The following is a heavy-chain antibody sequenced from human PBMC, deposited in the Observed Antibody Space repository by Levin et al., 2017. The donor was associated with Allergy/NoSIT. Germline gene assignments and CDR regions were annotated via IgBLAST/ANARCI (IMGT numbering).Heavy chain of an antibody. V-gene: IGHV4-59*01. J-gene: IGHJ4*02. CDR3: ARVLAGRGYYFDY. D-gene: IGHD6-6*01. CDR1: GGSISYYY. Sequence: PSETLSLTCNVSGGSISYYYWSWIRQTPGKGLEWIGQIYYTGSTSYNPSLKSRVTILVDTSKNQFSLNLTSVTAADTAVYYCARVLAGRGYYFDYWGQGTQVTVSS. CDR2: IYYTGST.